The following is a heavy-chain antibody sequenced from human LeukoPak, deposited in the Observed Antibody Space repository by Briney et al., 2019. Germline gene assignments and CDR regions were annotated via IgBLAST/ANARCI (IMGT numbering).Heavy chain of an antibody. J-gene: IGHJ4*02. V-gene: IGHV3-23*01. CDR1: GFTFSSYA. CDR3: AKDSAGGSSAYSDY. D-gene: IGHD3-22*01. CDR2: ISGSGGGT. Sequence: GGSLRLSCAASGFTFSSYAMSRVRQAPGKGLEWVSTISGSGGGTYYADSVKGRFTISRDNSKNTLYLQMNSLRAEDTAVYYCAKDSAGGSSAYSDYWGQGTLVTVSS.